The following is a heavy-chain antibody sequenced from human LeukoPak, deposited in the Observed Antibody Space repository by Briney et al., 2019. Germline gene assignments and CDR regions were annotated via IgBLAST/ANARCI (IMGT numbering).Heavy chain of an antibody. Sequence: GESLQISCKGSGYTFTNYWIGWVRQMPGKGLEWMGIIYPGDSDTRHSPSFQGQDTISVDKSISTAYLQWSSLKASDTAMYYCARRDGSGWGSFDYWGQGTLVTVSS. CDR2: IYPGDSDT. CDR3: ARRDGSGWGSFDY. CDR1: GYTFTNYW. V-gene: IGHV5-51*01. D-gene: IGHD6-19*01. J-gene: IGHJ4*02.